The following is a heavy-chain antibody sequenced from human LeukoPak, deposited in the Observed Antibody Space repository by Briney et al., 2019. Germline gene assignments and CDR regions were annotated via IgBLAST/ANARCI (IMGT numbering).Heavy chain of an antibody. J-gene: IGHJ6*02. CDR2: IHDSGST. CDR1: GGSVSTDDYY. CDR3: ARGANFYYYGMDV. Sequence: SETLSLTCTVSGGSVSTDDYYWSWIRQPPGKGLEWIGYIHDSGSTNYNPSLKSRVTISVDTSKNQFSLKLSSVTAADTAVYYCARGANFYYYGMDVWGQGTTVTVSS. V-gene: IGHV4-61*08. D-gene: IGHD4/OR15-4a*01.